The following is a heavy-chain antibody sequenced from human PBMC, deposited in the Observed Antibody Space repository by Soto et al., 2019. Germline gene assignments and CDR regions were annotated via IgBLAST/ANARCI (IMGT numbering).Heavy chain of an antibody. Sequence: QINLKESGPTLVKPTQTLTLTCSFSGFSLTTAGVGVGWVRQSPGEALEWLALIYWDDDERYSPSLKNRLTITQDPSKNQVVLIMTHEAHEDTETYYCAHSRNLITEDAQVGDFDYWGQGTLVTVSS. CDR1: GFSLTTAGVG. V-gene: IGHV2-5*02. J-gene: IGHJ4*02. CDR3: AHSRNLITEDAQVGDFDY. CDR2: IYWDDDE. D-gene: IGHD3-10*01.